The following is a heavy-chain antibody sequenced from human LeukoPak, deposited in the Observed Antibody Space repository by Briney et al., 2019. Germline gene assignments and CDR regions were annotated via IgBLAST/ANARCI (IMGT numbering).Heavy chain of an antibody. V-gene: IGHV4-30-4*01. J-gene: IGHJ5*02. CDR3: ARGSAMVRGVISPDWFDP. CDR2: IYYSGST. CDR1: GGSISSGNYY. Sequence: PSETLSLTCTVSGGSISSGNYYWSGIRQPPGKGLEWIGYIYYSGSTYYNPSLKSRLTISVDTSKNQFSLKLRSVTAADTAVYYSARGSAMVRGVISPDWFDPWGQGTLVTVSS. D-gene: IGHD3-10*01.